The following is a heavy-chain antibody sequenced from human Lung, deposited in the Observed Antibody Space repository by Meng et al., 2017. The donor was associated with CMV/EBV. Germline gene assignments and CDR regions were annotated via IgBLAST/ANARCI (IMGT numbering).Heavy chain of an antibody. V-gene: IGHV1-8*01. D-gene: IGHD2-8*01. J-gene: IGHJ4*02. Sequence: ASVXVSXKTVGHSFTSHDINWVRQATGQGLESVGWMNPNSGGTGNAQNFQGRISMTGNTSISTAYMELTGLRSEDTAVYYCGIRIYCTRSNCHSVYWGQGTXVTVSS. CDR3: GIRIYCTRSNCHSVY. CDR2: MNPNSGGT. CDR1: GHSFTSHD.